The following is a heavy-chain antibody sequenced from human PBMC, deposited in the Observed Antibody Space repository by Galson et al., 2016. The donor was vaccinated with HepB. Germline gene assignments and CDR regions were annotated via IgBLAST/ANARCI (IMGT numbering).Heavy chain of an antibody. J-gene: IGHJ3*01. V-gene: IGHV3-11*01. CDR3: ARDLPDDSVEYFDVFDL. D-gene: IGHD4-17*01. CDR1: GFTFSDYY. CDR2: ISTSANSM. Sequence: SLRLSCAASGFTFSDYYMNWIRRAPGKGLEWISYISTSANSMLYADSVRGRFSISRDNAKKSLYLQMTNLRAEDTAVYYCARDLPDDSVEYFDVFDLWGQGTMVTVSS.